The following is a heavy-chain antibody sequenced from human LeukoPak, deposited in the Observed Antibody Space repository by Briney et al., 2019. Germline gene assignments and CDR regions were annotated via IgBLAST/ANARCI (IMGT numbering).Heavy chain of an antibody. V-gene: IGHV3-7*03. CDR3: TRDPRRLDY. Sequence: PGGSLRLSCAVFGLTFKNSWMTWVRQAPGKGLEWVATLNQDGGEKYCVDSVRGRFTISRDNAKNSLYLQMNSLRVEDTAVYYCTRDPRRLDYLGQGTLVTVSS. CDR1: GLTFKNSW. CDR2: LNQDGGEK. J-gene: IGHJ4*02.